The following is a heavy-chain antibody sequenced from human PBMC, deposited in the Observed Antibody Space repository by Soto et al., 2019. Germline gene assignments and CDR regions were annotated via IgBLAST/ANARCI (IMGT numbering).Heavy chain of an antibody. CDR3: AANIWSDYYYFYC. D-gene: IGHD3-3*01. CDR1: GLSINSKY. V-gene: IGHV3-53*01. Sequence: GGSLRLSCAASGLSINSKYMSWGRQAPGKGLEWVSIIYSDDTTHYADSVKGRFTISRGKSKNTLFLQMNSLSAEDTAMYYCAANIWSDYYYFYCWGQQSLVTVSS. J-gene: IGHJ4*02. CDR2: IYSDDTT.